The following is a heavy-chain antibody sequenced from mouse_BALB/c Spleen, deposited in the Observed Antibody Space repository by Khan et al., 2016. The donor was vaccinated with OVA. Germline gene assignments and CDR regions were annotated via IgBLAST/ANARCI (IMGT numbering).Heavy chain of an antibody. D-gene: IGHD1-1*01. CDR2: ISSGGTYT. V-gene: IGHV5-9-3*01. Sequence: EVKLVESGGGLVKPGGSLKLSCAASGFTFSSYAMSWVRQTPEKRLEWVATISSGGTYTYYPDSVKGRFTISRDNAKNTLYLQMSSLRSEDTAMYYCARPPITTVVATSYWFFEVWGAGTTVTVST. CDR3: ARPPITTVVATSYWFFEV. CDR1: GFTFSSYA. J-gene: IGHJ1*01.